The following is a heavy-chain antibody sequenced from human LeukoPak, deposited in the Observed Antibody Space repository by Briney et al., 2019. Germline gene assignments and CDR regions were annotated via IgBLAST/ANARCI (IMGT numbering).Heavy chain of an antibody. J-gene: IGHJ4*02. CDR1: DTPSDSRVF. Sequence: PPGTLSLTRALSLDTPSDSRVFRASVRQPPGKGPGWLASLSDRGSPNYSPPFQSRVSIFTETPKKHLFWKLKSVEATDTPVYSCARDANYRDRRGYPSPFDFWGQGSLVTVSS. V-gene: IGHV4-39*02. CDR3: ARDANYRDRRGYPSPFDF. CDR2: LSDRGSP. D-gene: IGHD6-25*01.